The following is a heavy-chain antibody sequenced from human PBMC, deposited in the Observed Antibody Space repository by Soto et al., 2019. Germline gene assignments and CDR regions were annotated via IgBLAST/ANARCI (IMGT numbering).Heavy chain of an antibody. CDR2: ISGSGGST. J-gene: IGHJ5*02. Sequence: EVQLLESGGGLVQPGGSLRLSCAASGFTFSSYAMSWVRQAPGKGLEWVSAISGSGGSTYYADSVKGRFTISRDNSKNTLYLQINSLRAEDTAVYYCAKDGHLAGDIVLMVYAIKGRWFDPWGQGTLVTVSS. CDR1: GFTFSSYA. V-gene: IGHV3-23*01. CDR3: AKDGHLAGDIVLMVYAIKGRWFDP. D-gene: IGHD2-8*01.